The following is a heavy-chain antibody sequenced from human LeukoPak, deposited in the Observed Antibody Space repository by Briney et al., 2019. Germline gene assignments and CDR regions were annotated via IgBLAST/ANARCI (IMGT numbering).Heavy chain of an antibody. CDR2: IYSGGDT. CDR3: ARVVVGLTYYFDY. Sequence: GGSLRLSCTASGLTVSSNYMTWVRQAPGKGLEWVSLIYSGGDTCYADSVKGRFTISRDNSKNTLYLQMNSLRAEDTAVYYCARVVVGLTYYFDYWGQGTLVTVSS. CDR1: GLTVSSNY. J-gene: IGHJ4*02. D-gene: IGHD1-26*01. V-gene: IGHV3-53*01.